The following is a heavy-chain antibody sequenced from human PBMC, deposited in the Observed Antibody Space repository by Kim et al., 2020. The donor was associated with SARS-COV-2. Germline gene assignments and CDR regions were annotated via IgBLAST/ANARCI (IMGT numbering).Heavy chain of an antibody. V-gene: IGHV1-3*01. D-gene: IGHD6-13*01. J-gene: IGHJ3*02. Sequence: QGRVTITRDTSASTAYMELSSLRSEDTAVYYCARAMGIAAAGTYPDAFDIWGQGTMVTVSS. CDR3: ARAMGIAAAGTYPDAFDI.